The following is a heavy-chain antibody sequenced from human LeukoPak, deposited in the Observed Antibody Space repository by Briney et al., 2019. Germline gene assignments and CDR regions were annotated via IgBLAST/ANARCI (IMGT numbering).Heavy chain of an antibody. CDR3: TLTDSSSWYLN. CDR1: GFTFSNAW. V-gene: IGHV3-15*01. Sequence: GGSLRLSCAASGFTFSNAWMSWVRQAPGKGLEWVGRIKSKTDGGTTDYAAPVKGRFTISRDDSKNTLYLQMNSLKTEDTAVYYCTLTDSSSWYLNWGQGTLVTVSS. J-gene: IGHJ4*02. CDR2: IKSKTDGGTT. D-gene: IGHD6-13*01.